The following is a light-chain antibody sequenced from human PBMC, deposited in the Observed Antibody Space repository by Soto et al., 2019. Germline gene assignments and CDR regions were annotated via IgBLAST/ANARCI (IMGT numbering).Light chain of an antibody. V-gene: IGKV1-5*01. Sequence: DIQRTQSPSTLSASVGDRGSITGRASQNIARYMAWYQQKPGRAPSLIIYDASTLERGVPSRFSGSGSGTDFTLIISNLQPYDFATYYCPQFKDYVWTFGQGTKV. J-gene: IGKJ1*01. CDR3: PQFKDYVWT. CDR2: DAS. CDR1: QNIARY.